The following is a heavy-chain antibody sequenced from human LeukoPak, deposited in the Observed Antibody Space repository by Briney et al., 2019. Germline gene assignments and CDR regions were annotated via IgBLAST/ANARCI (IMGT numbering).Heavy chain of an antibody. V-gene: IGHV3-30*02. CDR2: IRYDGSNK. Sequence: GSLRVSCVASGFIFRGYGMHWVRQAPGKGLEWVAFIRYDGSNKYYADSVKGRFTISRDNSKNTLYLQMNSLRAEDTAVYYCAKGSTKGDYTFDYYYYMDVWGKGTTVTVSS. D-gene: IGHD2-8*01. J-gene: IGHJ6*03. CDR3: AKGSTKGDYTFDYYYYMDV. CDR1: GFIFRGYG.